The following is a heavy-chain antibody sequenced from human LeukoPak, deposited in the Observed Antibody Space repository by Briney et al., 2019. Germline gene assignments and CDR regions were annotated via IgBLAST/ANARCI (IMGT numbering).Heavy chain of an antibody. CDR2: IIPIFGTA. V-gene: IGHV1-69*05. CDR3: ARSKGYQLLWGTFDY. Sequence: GASVKVSCKASGGTFSSYAISWVRQAPGQGLEWMGGIIPIFGTANYAQNFQGRVTITTDESTSTAYMELSSLRSEDTAVYYCARSKGYQLLWGTFDYWGQGTLVTVSS. CDR1: GGTFSSYA. J-gene: IGHJ4*02. D-gene: IGHD2-2*01.